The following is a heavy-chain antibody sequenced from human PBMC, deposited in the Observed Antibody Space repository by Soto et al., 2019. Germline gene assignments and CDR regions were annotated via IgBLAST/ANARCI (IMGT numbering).Heavy chain of an antibody. CDR2: ISGSGGST. D-gene: IGHD1-26*01. Sequence: GGSLRLSCAASGFTFSSYAMSWVRQAPGKGLEWVSAISGSGGSTYYADSVKGRFTISRDNSKNTLYLQMNSLRAEDTAVYYCAKDYFGGSSQYYFDYWGQGTLVTVSS. V-gene: IGHV3-23*01. CDR3: AKDYFGGSSQYYFDY. CDR1: GFTFSSYA. J-gene: IGHJ4*02.